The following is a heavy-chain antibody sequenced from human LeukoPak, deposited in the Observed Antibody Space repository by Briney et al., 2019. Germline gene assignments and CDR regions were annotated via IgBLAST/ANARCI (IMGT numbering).Heavy chain of an antibody. J-gene: IGHJ4*02. D-gene: IGHD3-22*01. Sequence: EASVKVSCKASGGTFSSYAISWVRQAPGQGLEWMGRIIPILGIANYAQKFQGRVTITADKSTSTAYMELSSLRSEDTAVYYCARDSYYCDSSGYPQLDYWGQGTLVTVSS. CDR1: GGTFSSYA. CDR3: ARDSYYCDSSGYPQLDY. CDR2: IIPILGIA. V-gene: IGHV1-69*04.